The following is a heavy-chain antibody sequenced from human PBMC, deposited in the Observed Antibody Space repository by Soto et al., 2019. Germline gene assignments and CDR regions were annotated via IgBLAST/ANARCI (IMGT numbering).Heavy chain of an antibody. D-gene: IGHD4-17*01. CDR2: ITGSGGRT. Sequence: EVQLLESGGGLVQPGGSLRLSCAASGFTFSTYAMIWVRQAPGKGLEWVSVITGSGGRTYYADSVKGRFTISRDTSKKTRFLEMNSLRAEDTAVYDCAKERYGDYGGIDYWGQGTMVTVSS. V-gene: IGHV3-23*01. CDR3: AKERYGDYGGIDY. J-gene: IGHJ4*02. CDR1: GFTFSTYA.